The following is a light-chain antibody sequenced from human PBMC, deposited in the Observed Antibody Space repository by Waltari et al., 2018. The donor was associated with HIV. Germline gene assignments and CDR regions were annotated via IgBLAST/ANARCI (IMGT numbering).Light chain of an antibody. V-gene: IGLV4-69*02. CDR2: VNSDGSH. CDR1: SGHSTHA. J-gene: IGLJ2*01. CDR3: QTWGAGIQV. Sequence: QLVLTQSPSASASLGASVKLTCSLSSGHSTHAIAWHQQQPAKGPRFLMKVNSDGSHNKRDEIPDLFSGSSSGAERYLTSSSLQYDDEADYYCQTWGAGIQVFGGGTKLTVL.